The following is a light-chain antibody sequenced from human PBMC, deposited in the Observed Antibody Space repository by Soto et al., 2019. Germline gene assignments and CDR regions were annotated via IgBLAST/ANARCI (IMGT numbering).Light chain of an antibody. CDR2: GAS. Sequence: EILLTQSPDTLSLSPGGRATLSCRASQTVSSNYLAWCQQRPGQAPRLLIYGASTRAAGIPDRFSGSGSGTDFTLTIIRLEPEDSAVYFCQQYTGPPTTFGQGTRLEIK. CDR3: QQYTGPPTT. V-gene: IGKV3-20*01. J-gene: IGKJ5*01. CDR1: QTVSSNY.